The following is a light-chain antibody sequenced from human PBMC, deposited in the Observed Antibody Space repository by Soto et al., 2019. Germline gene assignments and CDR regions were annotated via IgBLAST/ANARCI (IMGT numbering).Light chain of an antibody. J-gene: IGKJ4*01. CDR1: QDISNY. Sequence: DIPLTHSPCSLSALVGERITIICQASQDISNYLNWYQQKPGKAPKLLIYDASNLETGVPSRFSGSGSGTDFTFTISSLQPEDIATYYCQQYDNLPFGGGTKVDIK. V-gene: IGKV1-33*01. CDR2: DAS. CDR3: QQYDNLP.